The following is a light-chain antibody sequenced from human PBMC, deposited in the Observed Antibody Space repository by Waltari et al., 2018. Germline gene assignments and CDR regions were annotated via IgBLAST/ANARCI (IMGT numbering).Light chain of an antibody. CDR2: DVS. J-gene: IGLJ1*01. CDR3: SSYTGSSTNFV. V-gene: IGLV2-14*03. CDR1: SSDGGGYNY. Sequence: QSALTQPASVSGSPGQSITISCTGTSSDGGGYNYVSWYQQHPDKAPKLMIFDVSNRPSGVSNRFSGSKSGNTASLTISGLQAEDEADYYCSSYTGSSTNFVFGTGTKVTVL.